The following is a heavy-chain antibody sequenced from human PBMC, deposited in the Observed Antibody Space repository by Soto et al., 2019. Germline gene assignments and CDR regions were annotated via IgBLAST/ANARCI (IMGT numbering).Heavy chain of an antibody. D-gene: IGHD1-20*01. CDR3: AKDVTGTTPY. J-gene: IGHJ4*02. V-gene: IGHV3-30*18. CDR2: ISYDGRMK. Sequence: QVQLVESGGGVVQPGGSLRLSCAASGFTFSSYSMHWVRQAPGKGLEWVAVISYDGRMKYYAESVKGRFTISRDNSKNTWYVQMNSLRAEDTAVYYWAKDVTGTTPYWCGGTLVTVSS. CDR1: GFTFSSYS.